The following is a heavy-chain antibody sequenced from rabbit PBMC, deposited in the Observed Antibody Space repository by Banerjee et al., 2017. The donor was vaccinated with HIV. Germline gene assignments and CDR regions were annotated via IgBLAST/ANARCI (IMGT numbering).Heavy chain of an antibody. J-gene: IGHJ4*01. V-gene: IGHV1S43*01. D-gene: IGHD1-1*01. CDR2: IYSSSGST. CDR1: GFSFSSGYY. CDR3: AREPGYTLLAYFTL. Sequence: QEQLKESGGGLVQPGGSLTLTCTASGFSFSSGYYMCWVRRAPGKGLELIACIYSSSGSTWYASWVNGRFTISRSTSLNTVDLTMTSLTAADTATYFCAREPGYTLLAYFTLWGQGTLVTVS.